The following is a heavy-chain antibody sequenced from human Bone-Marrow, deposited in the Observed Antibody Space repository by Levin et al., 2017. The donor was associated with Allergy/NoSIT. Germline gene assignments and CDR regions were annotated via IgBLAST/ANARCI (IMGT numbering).Heavy chain of an antibody. CDR2: INSDGSST. J-gene: IGHJ4*02. Sequence: GGSLRLSCAASGFTFSNYWMHWVRQAPGKGLVWVSRINSDGSSTSYADSVKGRLTISRDKAKNTLYLQMNSLTAEDTAVYYCARGGSPFDYWGQGTLVTVSS. D-gene: IGHD2-15*01. V-gene: IGHV3-74*01. CDR1: GFTFSNYW. CDR3: ARGGSPFDY.